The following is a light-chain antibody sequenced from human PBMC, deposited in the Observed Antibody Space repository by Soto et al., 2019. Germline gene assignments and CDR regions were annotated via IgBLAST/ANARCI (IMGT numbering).Light chain of an antibody. Sequence: EIVLTQSPGTLSFSPGERATLSCRASQSLNNNFLAWYQQKPGQAPRLLIYGASTRATGIPARFSGSGSGTEFTLTISSLQSEDFAVYYCQQYNNWPPITFGQGTRLEIK. CDR2: GAS. J-gene: IGKJ5*01. V-gene: IGKV3-15*01. CDR1: QSLNNN. CDR3: QQYNNWPPIT.